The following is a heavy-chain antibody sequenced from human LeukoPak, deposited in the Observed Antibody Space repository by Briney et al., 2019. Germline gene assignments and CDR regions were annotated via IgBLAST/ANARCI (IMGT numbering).Heavy chain of an antibody. CDR1: GYTFTSYY. Sequence: ASVKVSCQASGYTFTSYYMHWVRQAPGQGLEWMGIINPSGGSTSYAQKFRGRVTMTRDTSTSTVYMELSSLRSEDTAVYYCGRDKNYDSIGYLFDYWGQGTLVTVSS. CDR2: INPSGGST. CDR3: GRDKNYDSIGYLFDY. J-gene: IGHJ4*02. V-gene: IGHV1-46*01. D-gene: IGHD3-22*01.